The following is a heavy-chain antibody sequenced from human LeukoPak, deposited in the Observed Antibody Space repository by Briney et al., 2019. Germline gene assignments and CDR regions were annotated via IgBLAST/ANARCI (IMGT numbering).Heavy chain of an antibody. CDR3: ARVKCDGYYYGVDY. Sequence: SETLSLTCTVSGGSISSYYWSWIRQHPGKGLEWIGYIYYSGSTNYNPSLKSRVTLSVDTSKNQFSLKLSSVTAADTAVYYCARVKCDGYYYGVDYWGQGTLVTVSS. CDR1: GGSISSYY. J-gene: IGHJ4*02. V-gene: IGHV4-59*12. D-gene: IGHD3-22*01. CDR2: IYYSGST.